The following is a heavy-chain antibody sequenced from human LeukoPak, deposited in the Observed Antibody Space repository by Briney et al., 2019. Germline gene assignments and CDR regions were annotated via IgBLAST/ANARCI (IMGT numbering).Heavy chain of an antibody. CDR2: INWNGGST. CDR1: GFTFDDYG. CDR3: ARVGTTVVTLDY. V-gene: IGHV3-20*04. J-gene: IGHJ4*02. Sequence: TGGSLRLSCAASGFTFDDYGMSWVRQAPGKGLEWVSGINWNGGSTGYADSVKGRFTISRDNAKNSLYLQMNSLRAEDTALCYCARVGTTVVTLDYWGQGTLVTVSS. D-gene: IGHD4-23*01.